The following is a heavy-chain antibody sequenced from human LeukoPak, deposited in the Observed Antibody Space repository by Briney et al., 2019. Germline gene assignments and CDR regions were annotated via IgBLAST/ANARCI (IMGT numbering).Heavy chain of an antibody. Sequence: PSETLSLTCTVSGGSISSYYWSWIRQPPGKGLEWIGYIYYSGSTNYNPSLKSRVTISVDTSKNQFSLKLSSVTAADTAVYYCASLEGDYYGSSVDIWGQGTMVTVSS. J-gene: IGHJ3*02. CDR2: IYYSGST. CDR1: GGSISSYY. CDR3: ASLEGDYYGSSVDI. V-gene: IGHV4-59*01. D-gene: IGHD3-10*01.